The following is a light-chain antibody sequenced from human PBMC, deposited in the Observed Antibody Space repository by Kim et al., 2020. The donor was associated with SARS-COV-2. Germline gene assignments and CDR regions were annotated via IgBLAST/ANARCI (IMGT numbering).Light chain of an antibody. CDR1: SSDVGSYNS. J-gene: IGLJ3*02. Sequence: QSALTQPASVSGSPGQSITISCTGTSSDVGSYNSVSWHQQHPGKAPKLMIYKVTKRPSGVSNRFSGSKSDNTASLTISGLQAEDEADYYCCSYAGSDTWVFGGGTQLTVL. V-gene: IGLV2-23*02. CDR3: CSYAGSDTWV. CDR2: KVT.